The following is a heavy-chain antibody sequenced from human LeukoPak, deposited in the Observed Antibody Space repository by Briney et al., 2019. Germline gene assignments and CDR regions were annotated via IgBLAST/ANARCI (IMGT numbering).Heavy chain of an antibody. CDR2: MSYSGAT. J-gene: IGHJ4*02. CDR1: XXXXSXSXXX. V-gene: IGHV4-39*01. Sequence: SETLSXXXXVXXXXXSXSXXXWGWIRXSPGEGLQWITSMSYSGATYYNPSLQSRVTISVDTSKNQFSLKLYSVTAADTAVYYCARHCRAVLVVPVARGDYFDYLGQGTLVTVSS. D-gene: IGHD2-2*01. CDR3: ARHCRAVLVVPVARGDYFDY.